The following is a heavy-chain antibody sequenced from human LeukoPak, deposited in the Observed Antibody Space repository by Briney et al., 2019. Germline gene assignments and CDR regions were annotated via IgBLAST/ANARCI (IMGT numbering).Heavy chain of an antibody. Sequence: PGGSLRLSCAASGFTFSSCAMSWVRQGPGKGLEWVSGISGSGGSTYYADSVRGRFSISRDNSKNTLYLQMNSLRAEDTAVYYCAKQSSPYYDTSGPTSFDSWGQGTLVTVSS. J-gene: IGHJ4*02. V-gene: IGHV3-23*01. CDR2: ISGSGGST. D-gene: IGHD3-22*01. CDR1: GFTFSSCA. CDR3: AKQSSPYYDTSGPTSFDS.